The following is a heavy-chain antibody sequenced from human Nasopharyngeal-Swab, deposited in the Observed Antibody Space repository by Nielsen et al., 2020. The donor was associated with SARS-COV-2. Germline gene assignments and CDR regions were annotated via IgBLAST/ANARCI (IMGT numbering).Heavy chain of an antibody. CDR3: ARDPIDY. Sequence: GESLKISCAASGFTFRSYSMNWVRQAPGKGLEWVSSISTSSSYIYYADSVKGRFTISRDNAKNSLYLQMNSLRAEDTAVYYCARDPIDYWGQGTLVTVSS. J-gene: IGHJ4*02. CDR1: GFTFRSYS. V-gene: IGHV3-21*01. CDR2: ISTSSSYI.